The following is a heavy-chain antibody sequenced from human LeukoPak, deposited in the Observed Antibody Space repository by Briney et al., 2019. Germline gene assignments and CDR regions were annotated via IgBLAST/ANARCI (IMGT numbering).Heavy chain of an antibody. CDR3: ARVEYGGTSSVDY. D-gene: IGHD1-26*01. CDR1: GFTFSGSD. CDR2: INTDGSST. Sequence: GGSLKLSCAASGFTFSGSDIHWVRQAPGKGLVWVSRINTDGSSTTYADSVKGRFTISRDNAKNTLYLQMNSLRAEDTAVYYCARVEYGGTSSVDYWGQGTLVTVSS. J-gene: IGHJ4*02. V-gene: IGHV3-74*01.